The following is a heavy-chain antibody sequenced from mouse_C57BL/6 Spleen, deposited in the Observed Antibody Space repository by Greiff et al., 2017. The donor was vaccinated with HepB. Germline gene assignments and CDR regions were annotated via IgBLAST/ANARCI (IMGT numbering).Heavy chain of an antibody. CDR3: ARPTVVAPSLDY. CDR2: INPYNGGT. Sequence: VQLQQSGPVLVKPGASVKMSCKASGYTFTDYYMNWVKQSHGKSLEWIGVINPYNGGTSYNQKFKGKATLTVDKSSSTAYMELNSLTSEDSAVYYCARPTVVAPSLDYWGQGTTLTVSS. V-gene: IGHV1-19*01. CDR1: GYTFTDYY. J-gene: IGHJ2*01. D-gene: IGHD1-1*01.